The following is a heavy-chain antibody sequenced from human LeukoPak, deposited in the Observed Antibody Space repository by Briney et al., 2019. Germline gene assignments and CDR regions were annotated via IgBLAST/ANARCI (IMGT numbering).Heavy chain of an antibody. Sequence: ASVKVSCKASNYTYTDYGIYWVRQAPGQGLEWVGWISAFNGHTYYAQKLQGRITMTTDAPTATAHMELRSLRSDDTAVYYCARDTEVVVADYWGQGTLVTVSS. J-gene: IGHJ4*02. V-gene: IGHV1-18*01. D-gene: IGHD2-15*01. CDR2: ISAFNGHT. CDR1: NYTYTDYG. CDR3: ARDTEVVVADY.